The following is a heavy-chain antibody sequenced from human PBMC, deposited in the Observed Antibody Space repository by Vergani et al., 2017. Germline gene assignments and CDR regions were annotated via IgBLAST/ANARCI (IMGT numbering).Heavy chain of an antibody. J-gene: IGHJ6*02. V-gene: IGHV4-59*01. CDR1: GGSISSYY. Sequence: QVQLQESGPGLVKPSETLSLTCTVSGGSISSYYWSWIRQHPGKGLEWIGYIYYSGSTNYNPSLKSRVTISVDTSKNQFSLKLSSVTAADTAVYYCARSYYDSSYYYYYGMDVWGQGTTVTVSS. CDR2: IYYSGST. D-gene: IGHD3-22*01. CDR3: ARSYYDSSYYYYYGMDV.